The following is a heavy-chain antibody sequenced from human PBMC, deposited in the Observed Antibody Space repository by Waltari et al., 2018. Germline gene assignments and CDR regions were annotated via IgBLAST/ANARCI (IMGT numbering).Heavy chain of an antibody. J-gene: IGHJ5*02. V-gene: IGHV3-30*18. CDR1: GFTFSSYG. Sequence: QVQLVESGGGVVQPGRSLRLSCAASGFTFSSYGMHWVRQAPGKGLRWVAVIWYDGVNKYYAESVKGRFTMSRDNSKNTLYVQMNSLRAEDTAMYDGAKDHFGYSSGVDLWGQGTLVTVSS. CDR3: AKDHFGYSSGVDL. CDR2: IWYDGVNK. D-gene: IGHD6-19*01.